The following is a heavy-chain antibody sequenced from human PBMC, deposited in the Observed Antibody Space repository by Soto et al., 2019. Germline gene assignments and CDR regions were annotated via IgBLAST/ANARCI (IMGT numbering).Heavy chain of an antibody. V-gene: IGHV3-72*01. D-gene: IGHD3-3*01. CDR1: GLTLSDHY. CDR3: ADLTWNCYYLP. CDR2: IKNKAGSYST. J-gene: IGHJ4*02. Sequence: EVQLVESGGGLVQPGGSLRLSCAASGLTLSDHYMDWVRQAPGKGLEWVGRIKNKAGSYSTEYAASVTGRFTSSRDDSKNSLYLQMNSLKTEDTAVYYCADLTWNCYYLPWGQGPLVIVSS.